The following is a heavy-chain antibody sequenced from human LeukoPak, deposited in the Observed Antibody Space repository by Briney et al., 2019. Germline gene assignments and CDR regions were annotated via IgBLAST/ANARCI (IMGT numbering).Heavy chain of an antibody. D-gene: IGHD6-19*01. V-gene: IGHV1-18*01. CDR3: AREQLSGYSSGWYPDY. CDR1: GYTFTSYG. CDR2: ISAYNGNT. Sequence: ASVKVSCKASGYTFTSYGISWVRQAPGQGLEWMGWISAYNGNTNYAQKFQGRVTVTADESTSTAYMELSSLRSEDTAVYYCAREQLSGYSSGWYPDYWGQGTLVTVSS. J-gene: IGHJ4*02.